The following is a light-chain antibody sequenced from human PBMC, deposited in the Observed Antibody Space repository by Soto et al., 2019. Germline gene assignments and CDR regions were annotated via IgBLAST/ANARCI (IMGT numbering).Light chain of an antibody. V-gene: IGKV3-15*01. Sequence: EIVMTQSPATLSVSPGERATLSCRASQSVSSNLAWYQQNPGQAPRLLIYGASTRSTGIPVSFSGSGSGTKFTLTISSLQSEDCAVYYCQQYNNWPPITFGQGTRLEIK. J-gene: IGKJ5*01. CDR3: QQYNNWPPIT. CDR1: QSVSSN. CDR2: GAS.